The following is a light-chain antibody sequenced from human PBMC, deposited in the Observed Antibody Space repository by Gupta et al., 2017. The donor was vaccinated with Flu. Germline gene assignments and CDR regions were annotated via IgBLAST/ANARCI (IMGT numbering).Light chain of an antibody. V-gene: IGLV1-51*02. Sequence: QSVLTPPPSVSAAPGQKVPIPCAGSTSNIGRNYVAWYQHLPGTAPKLLISEDNVRPSGIPDRFSGAKSGTSATLGITGLQTGDEADYYCETWDSSLSAAVFGGGTKLTVL. CDR2: EDN. CDR1: TSNIGRNY. CDR3: ETWDSSLSAAV. J-gene: IGLJ3*02.